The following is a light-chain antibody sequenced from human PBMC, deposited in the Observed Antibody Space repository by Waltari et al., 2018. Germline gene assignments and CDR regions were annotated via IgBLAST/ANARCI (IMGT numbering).Light chain of an antibody. Sequence: DIQMTQSPSSLSASVGDSVTITCRASQSISIYLNWYQPKPGKAPKLLISAVSSLQSGVPSRFSGSGSGTDFALTISSLQPEDCATYYCQQSSRTPPWTFGQGTQVEIK. CDR3: QQSSRTPPWT. CDR1: QSISIY. J-gene: IGKJ1*01. V-gene: IGKV1-39*01. CDR2: AVS.